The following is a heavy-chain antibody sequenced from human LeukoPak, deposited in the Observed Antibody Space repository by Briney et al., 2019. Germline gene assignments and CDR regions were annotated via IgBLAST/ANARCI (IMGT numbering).Heavy chain of an antibody. D-gene: IGHD3-10*01. Sequence: SETLSLTCTVSGGSISSSSYYWGWIRQPPGKGLEWIGSIYYSGSTYYNPSLKSRVTMSVDTSKNQFSLKLSSVTAADTAVYYCARELKGVYGSESYFADYFDYWGQGILVTVSS. V-gene: IGHV4-39*07. CDR3: ARELKGVYGSESYFADYFDY. CDR1: GGSISSSSYY. J-gene: IGHJ4*02. CDR2: IYYSGST.